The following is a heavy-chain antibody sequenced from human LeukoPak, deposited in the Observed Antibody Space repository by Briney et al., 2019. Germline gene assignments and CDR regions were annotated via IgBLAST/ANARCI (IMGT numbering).Heavy chain of an antibody. CDR2: INPSGGST. Sequence: ASVKVSCKASGYTFTSYYMHWVRQAPGQGLEWMGIINPSGGSTSYAQKFQGRVTMTRDTSISTAYMELSRLRSDDTAVYYCARDLDSSSWTHYFDYWGQGTLVTVSS. D-gene: IGHD6-13*01. J-gene: IGHJ4*02. CDR3: ARDLDSSSWTHYFDY. CDR1: GYTFTSYY. V-gene: IGHV1-46*01.